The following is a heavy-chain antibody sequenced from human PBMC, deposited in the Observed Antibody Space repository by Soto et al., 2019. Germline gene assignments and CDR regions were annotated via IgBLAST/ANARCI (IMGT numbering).Heavy chain of an antibody. D-gene: IGHD6-13*01. Sequence: SLKVSCNASGGTFSSYAISWVRQAPGQGREWMGGIIHIFGTANYEHRLQGRVTITADESTSTAYMELSSLRSEDTAVYYCAGGQTAGRDAYNVFDXWGQGTLVTVS. J-gene: IGHJ4*02. V-gene: IGHV1-69*13. CDR2: IIHIFGTA. CDR3: AGGQTAGRDAYNVFDX. CDR1: GGTFSSYA.